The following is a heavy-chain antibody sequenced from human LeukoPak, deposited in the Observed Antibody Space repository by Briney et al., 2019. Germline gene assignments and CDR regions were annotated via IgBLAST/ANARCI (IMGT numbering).Heavy chain of an antibody. D-gene: IGHD2-2*02. J-gene: IGHJ3*02. Sequence: SETLSLTCTVSGGSISNNYWSWIRQPPGKGLEWIGYIYYTGTTNYNPSLKSRVTISVDTSKNHFSLKLYSVTAADTAVYYCARGLGYCSSTSCYTGLAFDIWGQETMVTVSS. CDR3: ARGLGYCSSTSCYTGLAFDI. CDR2: IYYTGTT. CDR1: GGSISNNY. V-gene: IGHV4-59*12.